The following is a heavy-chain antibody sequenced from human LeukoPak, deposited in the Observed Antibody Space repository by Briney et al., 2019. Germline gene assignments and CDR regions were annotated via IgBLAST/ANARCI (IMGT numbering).Heavy chain of an antibody. V-gene: IGHV1-8*01. J-gene: IGHJ6*02. CDR1: GYTFTSYD. CDR2: MNPNSGNT. CDR3: ARSFGGYDPGYYGMDV. D-gene: IGHD3-10*01. Sequence: GASVKVSCKASGYTFTSYDINWVRQAPGQGLEWMGWMNPNSGNTGYAQKFQGRVTMTRNTSISTAYMELSSLRSEDTAVYYCARSFGGYDPGYYGMDVWGQGTTVTVSS.